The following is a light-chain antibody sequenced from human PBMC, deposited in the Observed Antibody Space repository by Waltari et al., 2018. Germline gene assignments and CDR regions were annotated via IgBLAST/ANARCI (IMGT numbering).Light chain of an antibody. J-gene: IGLJ3*02. Sequence: NFMLTQPHSVSESPGKTVTISCTRSSGSIASNYVQWYQQRPGSSPTTVIYEDNQRPSGVPDRFSGSIDSSSNTASLTISGLKTEDEADDYCQSYDSSNWVFGGGTKLTVL. CDR2: EDN. CDR3: QSYDSSNWV. V-gene: IGLV6-57*01. CDR1: SGSIASNY.